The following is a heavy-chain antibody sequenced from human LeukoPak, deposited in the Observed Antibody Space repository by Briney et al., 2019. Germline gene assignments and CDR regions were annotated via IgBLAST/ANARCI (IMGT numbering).Heavy chain of an antibody. CDR1: GFTFRTYG. Sequence: GGSLRLSCAASGFTFRTYGMNWVRQAPGKGLEWVAIISYDGSNEDYADSVKGRFTISRDNSKNTLYLQTNSLRAEDSAVYYCAKSRVRGVYYFDYWGQGTLVTVSS. CDR2: ISYDGSNE. V-gene: IGHV3-30*18. J-gene: IGHJ4*02. CDR3: AKSRVRGVYYFDY. D-gene: IGHD3-10*02.